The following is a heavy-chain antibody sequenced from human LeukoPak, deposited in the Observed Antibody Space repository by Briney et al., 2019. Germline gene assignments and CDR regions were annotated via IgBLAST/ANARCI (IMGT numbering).Heavy chain of an antibody. CDR3: ARDRSSGYNWFDP. J-gene: IGHJ5*02. CDR1: GGSISSGSYY. D-gene: IGHD3-16*02. Sequence: PSETLSLTCTVSGGSISSGSYYWSWIRQPAGKGLEWIGRIYTSGSTNYNPSLKSRVTISVDTSKNQFSLKLSSVTAADTAVYYCARDRSSGYNWFDPWGQGTLVTVSS. V-gene: IGHV4-61*02. CDR2: IYTSGST.